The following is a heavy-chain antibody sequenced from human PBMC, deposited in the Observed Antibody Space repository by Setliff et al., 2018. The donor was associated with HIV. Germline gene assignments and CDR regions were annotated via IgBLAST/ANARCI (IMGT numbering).Heavy chain of an antibody. V-gene: IGHV4-39*07. CDR2: ICGTWKT. D-gene: IGHD4-17*01. Sequence: LSLTCTVSGDSISSSTYCWGWIRQPPGKGLEWIGSICGTWKTYYNPSLKSRVTISVDTSKNQLSLKMTSVTAADTAVYYCATEEGTTVHRIGFWGQETLVTVS. CDR3: ATEEGTTVHRIGF. J-gene: IGHJ4*02. CDR1: GDSISSSTYC.